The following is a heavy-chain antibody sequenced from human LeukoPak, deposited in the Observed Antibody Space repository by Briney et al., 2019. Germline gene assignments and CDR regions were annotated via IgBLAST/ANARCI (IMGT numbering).Heavy chain of an antibody. CDR3: AKAIVVVTARMSGFDY. D-gene: IGHD2-21*02. Sequence: PGGSLRLSCAASGFTFDDYTMHWVRHAPGKGLEWVSLISWDGGSTYYADSVKGRFTISRDNSKNSLYLQMISLRTEDTALYYCAKAIVVVTARMSGFDYWGQGTLVTVSS. CDR1: GFTFDDYT. V-gene: IGHV3-43*01. CDR2: ISWDGGST. J-gene: IGHJ4*02.